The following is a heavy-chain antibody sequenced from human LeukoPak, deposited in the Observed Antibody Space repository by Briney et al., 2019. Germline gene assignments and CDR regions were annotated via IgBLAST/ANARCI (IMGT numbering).Heavy chain of an antibody. V-gene: IGHV3-21*01. CDR3: ASLGYCSGGSCDY. CDR2: ISSSSSYI. D-gene: IGHD2-15*01. J-gene: IGHJ4*02. Sequence: PGGSLRLSCAASGFTFSSYSMTWVRQAPGKGLEWVSSISSSSSYIYYADSVKGRFTISRDNAKNSLYLQMNSLRAEDTAVYYCASLGYCSGGSCDYWGQGTLVTVSS. CDR1: GFTFSSYS.